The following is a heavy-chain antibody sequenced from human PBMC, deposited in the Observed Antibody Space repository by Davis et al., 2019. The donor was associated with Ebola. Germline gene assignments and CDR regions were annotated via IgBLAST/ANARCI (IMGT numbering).Heavy chain of an antibody. J-gene: IGHJ4*02. CDR3: ARAEVRTIAAAGAFDY. CDR1: GGSFSGYY. D-gene: IGHD6-13*01. V-gene: IGHV4-34*01. CDR2: INHSGST. Sequence: GSQRLSCTVYGGSFSGYYWSWIRQPPGKGLEWIGEINHSGSTNYNPSLKSRVTISVDTSKNQFSLKLSSVTAADTAVYYCARAEVRTIAAAGAFDYWGQGTLVTVSS.